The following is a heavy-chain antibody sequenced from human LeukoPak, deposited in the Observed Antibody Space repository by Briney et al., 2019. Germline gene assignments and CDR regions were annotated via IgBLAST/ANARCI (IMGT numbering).Heavy chain of an antibody. J-gene: IGHJ5*02. CDR3: AKGNYDILTGYPGKGYNWFDP. CDR1: GLTFSRYW. Sequence: GGSLRLSCAASGLTFSRYWMTWVRQAPGKGLEWVANIKQDGSEKYYVDSVKGRFTISRDNAKNSLYLQMNSLRAEDTALYYCAKGNYDILTGYPGKGYNWFDPWGQGTLVTVSS. D-gene: IGHD3-9*01. V-gene: IGHV3-7*03. CDR2: IKQDGSEK.